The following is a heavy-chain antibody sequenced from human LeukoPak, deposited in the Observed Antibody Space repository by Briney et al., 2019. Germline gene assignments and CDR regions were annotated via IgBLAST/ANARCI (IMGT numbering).Heavy chain of an antibody. CDR1: GFSFSIYS. V-gene: IGHV3-48*04. Sequence: QSGGSLRLSCTGSGFSFSIYSLNWARQAPGKGLEWLSYITGSSDSIHYADSVKGRFAISRDNAKNSVYLQMNSLRVEDTAVYYCATSNGHLDHWGQGTLVTVSS. D-gene: IGHD2-8*01. CDR3: ATSNGHLDH. J-gene: IGHJ4*02. CDR2: ITGSSDSI.